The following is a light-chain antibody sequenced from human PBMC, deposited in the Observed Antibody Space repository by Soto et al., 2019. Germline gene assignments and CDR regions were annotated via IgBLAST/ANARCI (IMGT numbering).Light chain of an antibody. Sequence: DIVMTQSPLSLSVTPGEPASISCRSSQSLLHSNGYNYLDWYLQKLGQSPQVLIYVGSNRASGVPDRFSGSGSGTDFTLKISRVEAEDVGVYYCMQALQTPTFGQGTKVEIK. CDR2: VGS. J-gene: IGKJ1*01. CDR3: MQALQTPT. CDR1: QSLLHSNGYNY. V-gene: IGKV2-28*01.